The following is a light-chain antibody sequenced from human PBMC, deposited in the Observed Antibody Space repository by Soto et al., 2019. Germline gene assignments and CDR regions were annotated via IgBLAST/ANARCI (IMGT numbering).Light chain of an antibody. CDR2: DVT. CDR3: CSYSGTYTEVV. CDR1: SNNY. J-gene: IGLJ2*01. Sequence: QSALTQPRSVSGSPGQSVTISCNGISNNYVSWYQQHPGNGPKVIVYDVTLRPSGVSDRFSGSRSGNTAYLAISGLRAEDEADYYSCSYSGTYTEVVFGGGTKLTVL. V-gene: IGLV2-11*01.